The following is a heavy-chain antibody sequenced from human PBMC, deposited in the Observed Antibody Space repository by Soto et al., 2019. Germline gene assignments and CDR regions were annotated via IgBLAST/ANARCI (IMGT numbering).Heavy chain of an antibody. V-gene: IGHV4-34*01. Sequence: QVQLQQWGAGLLKPSETLSLTCAVYGGSFSGYYWSWIRQPPGKGLEWIGEINHSGSTNYNPSLKSRATVSVDTSMNQFSLKLSAVTAADTAVYYCARGPPLLLWFGVGGNYFDYWGQGTLVTVSS. CDR3: ARGPPLLLWFGVGGNYFDY. D-gene: IGHD3-10*01. CDR1: GGSFSGYY. J-gene: IGHJ4*02. CDR2: INHSGST.